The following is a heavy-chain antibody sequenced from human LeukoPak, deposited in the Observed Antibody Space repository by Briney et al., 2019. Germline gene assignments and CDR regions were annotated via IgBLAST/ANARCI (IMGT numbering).Heavy chain of an antibody. CDR1: GGSISSYY. CDR3: ARHFAYSSSSYFDY. D-gene: IGHD6-6*01. J-gene: IGHJ4*02. CDR2: IYYSGST. V-gene: IGHV4-59*01. Sequence: SGTLSLTCTVSGGSISSYYWSWIRQPPGKGLEWVGYIYYSGSTNYNPSLKSRVTISVDTSKNQFSLKLSSVTAADTAVYYCARHFAYSSSSYFDYWGQGSLVTVSS.